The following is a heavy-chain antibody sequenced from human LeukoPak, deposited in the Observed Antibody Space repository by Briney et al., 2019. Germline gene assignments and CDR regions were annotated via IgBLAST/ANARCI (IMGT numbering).Heavy chain of an antibody. CDR1: GGTFSSYA. J-gene: IGHJ4*02. CDR2: IIPIFGTA. D-gene: IGHD4-17*01. Sequence: GASVKVSCKASGGTFSSYAISWVRQAPGQGLEWMGGIIPIFGTANYAQKFQGRVTITADKSTSTAYMELSSLRSEDTAVYYCARDHNDYGYHFDYWGQGTLVTVSS. V-gene: IGHV1-69*06. CDR3: ARDHNDYGYHFDY.